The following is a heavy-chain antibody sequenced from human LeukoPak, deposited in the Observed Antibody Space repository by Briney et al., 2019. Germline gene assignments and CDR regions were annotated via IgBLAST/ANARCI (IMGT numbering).Heavy chain of an antibody. CDR2: INHSGST. CDR1: GGSFSGYY. V-gene: IGHV4-34*01. CDR3: ARWASSRWYIYYFDY. Sequence: PSETLSLTCAVYGGSFSGYYWSWIRQPPGKGLEWIGEINHSGSTDYNPSLKSRVTISVDTSKNQFSLKLSSVTAADTAVYYCARWASSRWYIYYFDYWGQGTLVTVSS. D-gene: IGHD6-13*01. J-gene: IGHJ4*02.